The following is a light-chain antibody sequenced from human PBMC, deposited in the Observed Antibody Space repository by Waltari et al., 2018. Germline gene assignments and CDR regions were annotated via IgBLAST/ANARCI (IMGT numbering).Light chain of an antibody. CDR2: GTS. CDR1: QSVGRT. V-gene: IGKV3-20*01. J-gene: IGKJ1*01. Sequence: DIVLTQSPGTLYLSPGERTTLFCRASQSVGRTLAWYQQKPGQAPRLLIYGTSSRATDSPDRYSGSGSGTDFSLTINRLEPEDFAVYYCQHYVRLPATFGQGTKVEIK. CDR3: QHYVRLPAT.